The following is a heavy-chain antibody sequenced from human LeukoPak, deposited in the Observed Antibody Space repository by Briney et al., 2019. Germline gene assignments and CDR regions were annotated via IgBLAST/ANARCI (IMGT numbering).Heavy chain of an antibody. CDR1: GFTFSSYG. CDR3: AKERGGWYYGSGGPLGLPIAFDI. V-gene: IGHV3-30*18. Sequence: GRSLRLSCAASGFTFSSYGMHWVRQAPGKGLEWVAVISYDGSNKYYADSVKGRFTISRDNSKNTLYLQMNSLRAEDTAVYYCAKERGGWYYGSGGPLGLPIAFDIWGQGTMVIVSS. CDR2: ISYDGSNK. J-gene: IGHJ3*02. D-gene: IGHD3-10*01.